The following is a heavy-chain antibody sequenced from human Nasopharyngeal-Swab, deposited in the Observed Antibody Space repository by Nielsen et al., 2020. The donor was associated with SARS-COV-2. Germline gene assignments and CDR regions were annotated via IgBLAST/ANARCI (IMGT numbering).Heavy chain of an antibody. Sequence: GESLKISCAASGMTFRRFWMTWVRQLPGKGLEWGANINSDGSEKYYLDSEEGRLTISRDNARNSLFLQRNSLRPEDSGVYCCADPPPPGFWGQGTLVTVSS. CDR3: ADPPPPGF. J-gene: IGHJ4*02. D-gene: IGHD5-12*01. CDR2: INSDGSEK. CDR1: GMTFRRFW. V-gene: IGHV3-7*03.